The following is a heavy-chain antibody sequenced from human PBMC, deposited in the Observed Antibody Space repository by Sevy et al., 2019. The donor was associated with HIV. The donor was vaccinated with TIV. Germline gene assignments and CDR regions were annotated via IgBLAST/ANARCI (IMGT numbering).Heavy chain of an antibody. J-gene: IGHJ4*02. CDR3: ARDPTYSGSPYYFDY. D-gene: IGHD1-26*01. CDR2: ISYDGSNK. V-gene: IGHV3-30-3*01. Sequence: GGSLRLSCAASGFTFSSYAMHWVRQAPGKGLEWVAVISYDGSNKYYADSVKGRFTISRDNSKNTLYLQMNSLRAVDTAVYYCARDPTYSGSPYYFDYWGQGTLVTVSS. CDR1: GFTFSSYA.